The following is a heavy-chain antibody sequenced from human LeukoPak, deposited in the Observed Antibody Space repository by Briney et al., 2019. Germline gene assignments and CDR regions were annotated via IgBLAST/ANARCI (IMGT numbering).Heavy chain of an antibody. CDR2: ISSNSTII. D-gene: IGHD4-17*01. Sequence: GGSLRLSCAASGFTFSSYSINWVRQAPGKGLEWVSYISSNSTIIYYADSVRGRLTISRDNAKNSLYLQMNSLRDEDTAVYYCATQGENGHYFDYWGQGTLVTVSS. V-gene: IGHV3-48*02. CDR3: ATQGENGHYFDY. J-gene: IGHJ4*02. CDR1: GFTFSSYS.